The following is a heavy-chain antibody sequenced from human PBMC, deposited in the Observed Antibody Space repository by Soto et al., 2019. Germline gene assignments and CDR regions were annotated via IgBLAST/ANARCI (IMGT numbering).Heavy chain of an antibody. J-gene: IGHJ4*02. CDR2: ISYDGSNK. CDR1: GFTFSSYA. Sequence: GSLRLSCAASGFTFSSYAMHWVRQAPGKGLEWVAVISYDGSNKYYADSVKGRFTISRDNSKNTLYLQMNSLRAEDTAVYYCARESTPLKHYDFWSGYDYWGQGTLVTVSS. CDR3: ARESTPLKHYDFWSGYDY. V-gene: IGHV3-30-3*01. D-gene: IGHD3-3*01.